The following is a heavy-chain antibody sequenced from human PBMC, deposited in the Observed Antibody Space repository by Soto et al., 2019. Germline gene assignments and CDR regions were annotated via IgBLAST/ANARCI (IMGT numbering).Heavy chain of an antibody. CDR3: ARGGRPVNTVGGVIIWFDP. J-gene: IGHJ5*02. CDR2: VHHTGNT. V-gene: IGHV4-59*01. D-gene: IGHD3-16*01. CDR1: GGSISSFY. Sequence: PSETLSLTCNVSGGSISSFYWSWIRQTPGKGPEWIGYVHHTGNTNYNPSLNSRVSISVDTAKNQFSLKLSSVTAADTAVYYCARGGRPVNTVGGVIIWFDPWGQGTLVTVSS.